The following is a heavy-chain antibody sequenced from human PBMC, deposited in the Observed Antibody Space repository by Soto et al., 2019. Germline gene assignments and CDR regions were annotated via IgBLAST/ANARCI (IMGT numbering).Heavy chain of an antibody. CDR1: GYTLTAYY. V-gene: IGHV1-2*02. J-gene: IGHJ5*02. CDR3: LGGGMLIEAIEAWFDP. D-gene: IGHD3-10*02. CDR2: INPNSDDR. Sequence: GASVKVSCKASGYTLTAYYMHWVRQAPGQGLEWMGWINPNSDDRKYAQKFQGRVTMTTDTSISTGYMELSRLRSDDTAVYFCLGGGMLIEAIEAWFDPWGQGTLVTVSS.